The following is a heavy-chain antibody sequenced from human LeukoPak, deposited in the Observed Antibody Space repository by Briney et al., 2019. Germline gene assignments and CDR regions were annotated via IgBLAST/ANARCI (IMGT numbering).Heavy chain of an antibody. CDR2: INPNSGGT. J-gene: IGHJ4*02. CDR1: GYTFTGYY. Sequence: ASVKVSCKASGYTFTGYYMHWVRQAPGQRLEWMGWINPNSGGTNYAQKFQGRVTMTRDTSISTAYMEPSRLRSDDTAVYYCARVSQGYCSGGSCRIFDYWGQGTLVTVSS. V-gene: IGHV1-2*02. CDR3: ARVSQGYCSGGSCRIFDY. D-gene: IGHD2-15*01.